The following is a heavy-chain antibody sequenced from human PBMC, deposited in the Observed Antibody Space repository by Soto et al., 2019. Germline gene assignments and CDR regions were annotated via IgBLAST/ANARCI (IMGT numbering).Heavy chain of an antibody. V-gene: IGHV4-59*01. CDR3: TRVGGYYGDYPNFDY. J-gene: IGHJ4*02. D-gene: IGHD4-17*01. Sequence: KSSETLSLTCSVSGSSIRPYYWSWIRQPPGKGLEWIGNIYYTGSTNYNPSLKSRLIMSVASSRNQLSLRLNSVTAADTAVYYCTRVGGYYGDYPNFDYWGQGALVTAPQ. CDR1: GSSIRPYY. CDR2: IYYTGST.